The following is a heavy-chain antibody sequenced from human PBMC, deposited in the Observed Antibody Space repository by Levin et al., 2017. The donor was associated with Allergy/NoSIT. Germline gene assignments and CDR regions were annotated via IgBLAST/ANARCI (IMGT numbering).Heavy chain of an antibody. CDR1: GFTFSDHY. J-gene: IGHJ4*02. D-gene: IGHD3-22*01. V-gene: IGHV3-72*01. CDR2: IRNKANSYTT. CDR3: SRESYDSNAYYYDY. Sequence: PGGSLRLSCAASGFTFSDHYMDWVRQAPGKGLEWVARIRNKANSYTTEYAASVKGRFTISRDDSKNSLYLQMNSLKTEDTAVYYCSRESYDSNAYYYDYWGQGTLVTVSS.